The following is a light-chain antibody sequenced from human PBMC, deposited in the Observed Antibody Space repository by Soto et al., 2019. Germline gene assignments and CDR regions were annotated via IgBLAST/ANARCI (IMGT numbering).Light chain of an antibody. CDR1: QSISSY. J-gene: IGKJ4*01. CDR2: DAS. CDR3: QHRSTWPLT. V-gene: IGKV3-11*01. Sequence: EIVVTQCPATVCLSPGERATLSCRASQSISSYLAWYQQKPGQAPRLLIYDASNRATGIPARFSGSGSGTDFTLTISSLEPEDFAVYYCQHRSTWPLTFGGGTKVEIK.